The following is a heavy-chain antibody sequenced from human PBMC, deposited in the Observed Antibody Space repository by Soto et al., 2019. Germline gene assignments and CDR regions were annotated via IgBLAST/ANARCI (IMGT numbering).Heavy chain of an antibody. V-gene: IGHV1-18*01. CDR3: ARRAPIPMTTVTAPYYYYYMDV. Sequence: ASVKVCCKASGYTFTSYGISWVRQAPGQGPEWMGWISAYNGNTNYAQKLQGRVTMTTDTSTSTAYMELRSLRSDDTAVYYCARRAPIPMTTVTAPYYYYYMDVWGKGTTVTVSS. J-gene: IGHJ6*03. CDR2: ISAYNGNT. D-gene: IGHD4-17*01. CDR1: GYTFTSYG.